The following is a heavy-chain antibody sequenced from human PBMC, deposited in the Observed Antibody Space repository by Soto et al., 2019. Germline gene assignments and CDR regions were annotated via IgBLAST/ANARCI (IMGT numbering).Heavy chain of an antibody. CDR2: IYYSGST. CDR3: ARGDYYGSGSNWFDP. Sequence: SATLSITCTVSGGSISSGGYYWSWIRQHPGKGLEWIGYIYYSGSTYYNPSLKSRVTISVDTSKNQFSLKLSSVTAADTAVYYCARGDYYGSGSNWFDPWGQGTLVTVSS. CDR1: GGSISSGGYY. V-gene: IGHV4-31*03. J-gene: IGHJ5*02. D-gene: IGHD3-10*01.